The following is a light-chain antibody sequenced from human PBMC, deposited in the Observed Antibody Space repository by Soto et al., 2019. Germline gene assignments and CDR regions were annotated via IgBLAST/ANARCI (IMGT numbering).Light chain of an antibody. J-gene: IGKJ1*01. CDR2: KAS. CDR3: QQYSTYTPRT. V-gene: IGKV1-5*03. Sequence: DIQMTQSPSTLSASLGDRVTITCRASQSISIWFAWYQQKPGKAPKIPIYKASSLESGVPSRFSGSGSGTEFTLTISSLQPDDFATYYCQQYSTYTPRTFGQGTKVEIK. CDR1: QSISIW.